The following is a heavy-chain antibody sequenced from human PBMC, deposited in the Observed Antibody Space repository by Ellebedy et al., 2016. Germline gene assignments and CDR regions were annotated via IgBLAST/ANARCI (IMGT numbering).Heavy chain of an antibody. V-gene: IGHV1-18*04. J-gene: IGHJ6*02. CDR3: ARTWTLIRGVLDV. D-gene: IGHD3-10*01. Sequence: ASVKVSCXASGYTFASSHISYEIIWVRQALGQGLEWMGGHTNSAQNFQGRVIMTIDTSKNTAYMELRNLRSDDTALYYCARTWTLIRGVLDVWGQGTTVSVSS. CDR2: GHT. CDR1: GYTFASSH.